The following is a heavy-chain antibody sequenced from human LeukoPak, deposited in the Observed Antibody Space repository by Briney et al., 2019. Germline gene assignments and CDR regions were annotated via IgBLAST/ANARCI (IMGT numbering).Heavy chain of an antibody. V-gene: IGHV5-51*01. Sequence: GESLKISCKGSGYTFTTYWIGWVRQMPGKGLEWMGIIYPGDSDPRYSPSFQGQVTISADKSISTAYLQWSSLKASDSAMYYCVRHGLGSSWFGFDYWGQGTLVTVSS. D-gene: IGHD6-13*01. CDR3: VRHGLGSSWFGFDY. CDR2: IYPGDSDP. J-gene: IGHJ4*02. CDR1: GYTFTTYW.